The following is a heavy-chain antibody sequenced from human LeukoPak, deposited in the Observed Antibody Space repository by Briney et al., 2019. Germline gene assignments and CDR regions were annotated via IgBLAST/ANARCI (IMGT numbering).Heavy chain of an antibody. CDR2: IRGDGGNA. J-gene: IGHJ3*01. V-gene: IGHV3-23*01. Sequence: PGGSLRLSCAASGFTFNTYAMNWVRQAPGKGLEWVSVIRGDGGNAYYADSVKGRFTISRDNSRNTLYLQMNSLRAEDTAVYYCAKGIRTSCCNDAFDVWGQGTMVTASS. D-gene: IGHD2-2*01. CDR3: AKGIRTSCCNDAFDV. CDR1: GFTFNTYA.